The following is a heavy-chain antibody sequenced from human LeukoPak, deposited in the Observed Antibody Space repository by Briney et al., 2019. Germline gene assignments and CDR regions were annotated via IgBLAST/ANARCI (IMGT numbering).Heavy chain of an antibody. D-gene: IGHD4/OR15-4a*01. CDR1: GFTFSAYA. CDR3: PRDRSANSRVYYFDY. J-gene: IGHJ4*02. CDR2: ISYDGNIK. V-gene: IGHV3-30-3*01. Sequence: GMSLRLSCAASGFTFSAYAMHWVRQAPGKGLEWVALISYDGNIKYHADSVKGRFTISRDNSKNTLYLQMKSLRAEDTPVYYCPRDRSANSRVYYFDYWGQGTLVSVSS.